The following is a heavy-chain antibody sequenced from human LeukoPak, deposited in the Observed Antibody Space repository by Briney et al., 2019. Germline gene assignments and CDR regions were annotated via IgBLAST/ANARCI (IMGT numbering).Heavy chain of an antibody. Sequence: PGASLRLSCVASGFTFSNYAMSWVRQAPGKGLEWVSAITGSDGNTYYADSVKGRFTISRDNSKNTVFLQMNSLRAEDTAVYYCAKWGDYDVLTGYYVSDYWGQGTLVTVSS. D-gene: IGHD3-9*01. CDR2: ITGSDGNT. CDR1: GFTFSNYA. J-gene: IGHJ4*02. CDR3: AKWGDYDVLTGYYVSDY. V-gene: IGHV3-23*01.